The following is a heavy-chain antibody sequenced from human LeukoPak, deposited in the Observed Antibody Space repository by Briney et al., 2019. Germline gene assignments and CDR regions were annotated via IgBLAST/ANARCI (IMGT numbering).Heavy chain of an antibody. CDR3: ARDSRHYYGSGSYPRGDY. J-gene: IGHJ4*02. Sequence: ASVKVSCKASGYTFTSYGISWVRQAPGQGLEWMGWISAYNGNTNYAQKLQGRVTMTTDTSTSTAYMELRSLRSDDTAVYHCARDSRHYYGSGSYPRGDYWGQGTLVTVSS. CDR1: GYTFTSYG. V-gene: IGHV1-18*01. D-gene: IGHD3-10*01. CDR2: ISAYNGNT.